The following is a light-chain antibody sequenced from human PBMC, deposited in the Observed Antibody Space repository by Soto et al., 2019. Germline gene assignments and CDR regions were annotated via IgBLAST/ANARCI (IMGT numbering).Light chain of an antibody. CDR2: CAS. V-gene: IGKV3-20*01. Sequence: EIVLTQSPGTLSLSPGEKATLSCRASQSLSSSYLARYQQKPGQAPRLLIYCASSRATGIPHTFSGSGSGTDFILTISRLEPEDFAVYYCQQYGSSPPTFGQGTQVVI. CDR3: QQYGSSPPT. CDR1: QSLSSSY. J-gene: IGKJ1*01.